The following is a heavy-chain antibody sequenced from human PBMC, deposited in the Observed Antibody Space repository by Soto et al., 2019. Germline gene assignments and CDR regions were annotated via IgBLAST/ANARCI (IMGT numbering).Heavy chain of an antibody. Sequence: GGPLRLSCAASGFTFTRYSMNWVRQAPGKGLEWVSSISSTTNYIYYGDSMKGRFTISRDNAKNSLYLEMNSLRAEDTAVYYCARESEGLTSNFDYWGQGTLVTVSS. CDR2: ISSTTNYI. V-gene: IGHV3-21*06. J-gene: IGHJ4*01. CDR1: GFTFTRYS. CDR3: ARESEGLTSNFDY.